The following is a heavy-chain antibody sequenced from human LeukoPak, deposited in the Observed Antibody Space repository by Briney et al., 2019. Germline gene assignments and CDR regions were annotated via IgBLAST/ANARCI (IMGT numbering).Heavy chain of an antibody. CDR3: ARGRMNRGSGNGNYYMDV. CDR2: MNPNSGNT. V-gene: IGHV1-8*01. D-gene: IGHD3-10*01. J-gene: IGHJ6*03. CDR1: GYTFTSYD. Sequence: ASVKVSCKASGYTFTSYDINWVRQATGQGLEWMGWMNPNSGNTGYAQKFQGRVTMTRNTSISTAYMELSSLRSEDTAVYYCARGRMNRGSGNGNYYMDVWGKGTTVTISS.